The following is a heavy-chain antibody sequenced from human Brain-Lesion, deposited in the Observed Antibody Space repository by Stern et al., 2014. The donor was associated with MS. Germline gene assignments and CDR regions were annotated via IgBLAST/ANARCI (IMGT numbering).Heavy chain of an antibody. Sequence: VQLVESGGGVVQPGRPLRLSCAASGFTFSSFGLHWARQVPGKGLEWVGVISYDGSNKYYADSVKGRFTISRDNSKNTLYMQMNSLRAEDTAVYYCAKDRQWLTYFFDYWGQGSLVTVSS. CDR2: ISYDGSNK. CDR1: GFTFSSFG. CDR3: AKDRQWLTYFFDY. V-gene: IGHV3-30*18. J-gene: IGHJ4*02. D-gene: IGHD3-22*01.